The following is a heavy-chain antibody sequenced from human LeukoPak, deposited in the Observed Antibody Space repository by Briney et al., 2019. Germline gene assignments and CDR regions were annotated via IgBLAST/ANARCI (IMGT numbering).Heavy chain of an antibody. CDR1: GFTFSSHW. D-gene: IGHD2-15*01. V-gene: IGHV3-7*01. CDR3: ARDHVVDGLVFDY. Sequence: GGSLRLSCAASGFTFSSHWMSWVRQAPGKGLEWVANINQYGSERNYVDSVKGRFTISRDNAKSSLYPQMNSLRAEDTAIYYCARDHVVDGLVFDYWGQGTLVTVSS. J-gene: IGHJ4*02. CDR2: INQYGSER.